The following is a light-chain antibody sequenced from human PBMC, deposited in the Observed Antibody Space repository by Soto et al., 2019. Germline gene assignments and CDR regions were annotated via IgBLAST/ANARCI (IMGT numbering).Light chain of an antibody. J-gene: IGLJ3*02. CDR1: SGHSTYA. Sequence: QAVVTQSPSASASLGASVKLTCTLSSGHSTYAIAWHQQQSEKGPRFLMKINYDGTHSKGDGFFDRFSGSSSGAERHLTISSLQSEDEADYYCQSLGTGIQVFGGGTKLTVL. CDR3: QSLGTGIQV. CDR2: INYDGTH. V-gene: IGLV4-69*01.